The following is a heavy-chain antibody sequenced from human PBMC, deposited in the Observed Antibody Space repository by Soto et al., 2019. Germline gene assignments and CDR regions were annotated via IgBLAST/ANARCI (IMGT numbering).Heavy chain of an antibody. V-gene: IGHV1-69*08. CDR1: GGTFSSYT. Sequence: QVQLVQSGAEVKKPGSSVKVSCKASGGTFSSYTISWVRQTPGQGLEWMGRIIPILGIANYAQKFQGRVTITADKSTSTAYMELSSLRSEDTAVYYCARDLRGYCSGGSCYNWFDPWCQGTLVTVSS. J-gene: IGHJ5*02. CDR2: IIPILGIA. CDR3: ARDLRGYCSGGSCYNWFDP. D-gene: IGHD2-15*01.